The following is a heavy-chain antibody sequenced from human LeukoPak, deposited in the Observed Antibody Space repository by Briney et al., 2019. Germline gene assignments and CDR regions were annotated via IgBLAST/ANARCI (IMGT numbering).Heavy chain of an antibody. J-gene: IGHJ3*02. CDR1: GFTFSSYA. D-gene: IGHD2-15*01. CDR3: AKGYCSGGSCYHDAFDI. CDR2: ISGSDGST. Sequence: PGGSLRLSCAASGFTFSSYAMSWVRQAPGKGVEGVSTISGSDGSTYYADSVKGRFTISRDNSKNTLYLQMNSLRAEDTAIYYCAKGYCSGGSCYHDAFDIWGQGTMVTVSS. V-gene: IGHV3-23*01.